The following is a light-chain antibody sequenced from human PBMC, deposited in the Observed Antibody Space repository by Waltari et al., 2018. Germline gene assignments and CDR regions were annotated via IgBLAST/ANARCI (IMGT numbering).Light chain of an antibody. J-gene: IGLJ3*02. CDR3: QTWGTGTWV. CDR1: SGHSSYA. V-gene: IGLV4-69*01. CDR2: INSDGSH. Sequence: QLVVTQSPSASASLGASVKFTCTLTSGHSSYAIAWHQQQPEKGPRYLMKINSDGSHKKGDRIPDRFSGSSSGAERYLAISSLQSEDEADYYCQTWGTGTWVFGGGTKLTVL.